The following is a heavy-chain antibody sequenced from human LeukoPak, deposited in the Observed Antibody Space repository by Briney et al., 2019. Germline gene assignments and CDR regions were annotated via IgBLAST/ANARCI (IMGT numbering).Heavy chain of an antibody. CDR3: ARDERGLGGYSYGYGSAFDI. D-gene: IGHD5-18*01. Sequence: GGSLRLSCAASGFTFSDYYMSWIRQAPGKGLEWVSYISSSGGTIYYADSVKGRFTISRDNAKNSLYLQMNSLRAEDTAVYYCARDERGLGGYSYGYGSAFDIWGQGTMVTVSS. V-gene: IGHV3-11*04. CDR2: ISSSGGTI. J-gene: IGHJ3*02. CDR1: GFTFSDYY.